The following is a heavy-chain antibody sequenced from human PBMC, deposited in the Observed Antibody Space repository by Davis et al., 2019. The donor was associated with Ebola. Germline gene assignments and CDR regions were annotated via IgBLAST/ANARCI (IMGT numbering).Heavy chain of an antibody. CDR3: ARGTHYAHDY. V-gene: IGHV3-21*01. D-gene: IGHD2-2*01. Sequence: GESLKISCVASGFTFWNYGMNWVRQAPGKGLEWVSSIGISVTDTKFADAVKGRFTISRNNAKNTLYLQMNSLRDEDTAVYYCARGTHYAHDYWGQGTLVTVSS. J-gene: IGHJ4*02. CDR1: GFTFWNYG. CDR2: IGISVTDT.